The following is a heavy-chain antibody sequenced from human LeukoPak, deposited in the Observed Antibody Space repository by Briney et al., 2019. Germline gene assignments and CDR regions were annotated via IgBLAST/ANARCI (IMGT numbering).Heavy chain of an antibody. Sequence: GGSLRLSCAVSGFTSSDYWMYWVRRAPGKGLVWVSRFKNDGSSAYYADSVKGRFTISRDNSKNTLYLQMNSLRAEDTAVYYCAKAPIAVAVHHDYWGQGTLVTVSS. CDR1: GFTSSDYW. CDR2: FKNDGSSA. D-gene: IGHD6-19*01. V-gene: IGHV3-74*01. J-gene: IGHJ4*02. CDR3: AKAPIAVAVHHDY.